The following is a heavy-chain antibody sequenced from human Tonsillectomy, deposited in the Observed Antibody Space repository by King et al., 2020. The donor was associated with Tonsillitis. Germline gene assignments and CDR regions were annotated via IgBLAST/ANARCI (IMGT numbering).Heavy chain of an antibody. CDR3: AHSMTTGWIAYYYDFGMDV. V-gene: IGHV2-5*01. CDR1: GFSLSTSGVG. Sequence: TLKESGPTLVKPTQTLTLTCTFSGFSLSTSGVGVGWIRQPPGKALEWLALIYWNDDKRYSPSLKRRLTITKDTSKNQVVLTMTNMDPVDTATYYCAHSMTTGWIAYYYDFGMDVWGQATTVTVSS. D-gene: IGHD4-11*01. J-gene: IGHJ6*02. CDR2: IYWNDDK.